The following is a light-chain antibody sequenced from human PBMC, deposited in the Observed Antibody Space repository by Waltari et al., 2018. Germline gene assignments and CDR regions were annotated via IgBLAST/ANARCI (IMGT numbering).Light chain of an antibody. V-gene: IGLV2-14*03. CDR2: GVS. Sequence: QSAPTQPPSVSGYPGQSVTISCTGTSSNVGTYNYVSWYQQHPGKAHKLTVYGVSNPPSGVSFRFYGSKSGSTASLTISGIQAEDEADYYCCSYTSSSAWVFGGGTRLTVL. CDR3: CSYTSSSAWV. J-gene: IGLJ2*01. CDR1: SSNVGTYNY.